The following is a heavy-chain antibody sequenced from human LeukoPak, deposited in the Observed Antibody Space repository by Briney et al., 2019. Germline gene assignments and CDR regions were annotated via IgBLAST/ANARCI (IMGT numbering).Heavy chain of an antibody. CDR3: ARGSGWYFY. CDR1: GGSISSYY. Sequence: KPSETLSLTCTVSGGSISSYYWSWVRQPPGKGLEWIGYIYYSGSTNYNPSLMSRVTISVDTSKNQFSLKLSSVTAADTAVYYCARGSGWYFYWGQGTLVTVSS. CDR2: IYYSGST. D-gene: IGHD6-19*01. J-gene: IGHJ4*02. V-gene: IGHV4-59*01.